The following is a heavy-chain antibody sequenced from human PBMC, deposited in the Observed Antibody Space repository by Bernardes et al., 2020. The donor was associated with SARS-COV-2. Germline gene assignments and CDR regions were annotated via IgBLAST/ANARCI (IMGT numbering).Heavy chain of an antibody. J-gene: IGHJ4*02. CDR2: ITHSSSFI. V-gene: IGHV3-21*06. CDR1: GFTFSTSE. D-gene: IGHD5-18*01. Sequence: GSLRLSCAGSGFTFSTSEMNWVRQAPGKGLEWVSYITHSSSFISYADSVKGRFTISRDNDKNSLSLQMDSLRAEDTAVYYCARGSSYGATLDYWGQGAPVTVSS. CDR3: ARGSSYGATLDY.